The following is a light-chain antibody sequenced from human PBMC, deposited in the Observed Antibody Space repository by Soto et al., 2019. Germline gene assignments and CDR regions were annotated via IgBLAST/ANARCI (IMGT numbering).Light chain of an antibody. CDR2: EVT. CDR3: CSYAGSSTFVL. J-gene: IGLJ2*01. CDR1: TGDVGGYNL. V-gene: IGLV2-23*02. Sequence: QSALTQPASVSGSPGQSITISCTGTTGDVGGYNLVSWYQQHPGKAPKLIIYEVTKRPSGVSNRFSGSTSGNTASLTISGLQAEDEADYYCCSYAGSSTFVLFGGGTKLTVL.